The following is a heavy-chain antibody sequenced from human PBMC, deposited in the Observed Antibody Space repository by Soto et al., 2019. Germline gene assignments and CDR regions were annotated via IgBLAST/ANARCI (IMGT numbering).Heavy chain of an antibody. CDR2: IYPDDSDT. D-gene: IGHD6-13*01. Sequence: VESLKISGTGCGDNFSKYWIGCVRQMTGKGLEWLGIIYPDDSDTKYNPSFEGQVTLSADKSISTAYLQWSSLRASDTAIYYCARHFSSNWFYFQYWGPGPLVTVS. J-gene: IGHJ4*02. CDR1: GDNFSKYW. V-gene: IGHV5-51*01. CDR3: ARHFSSNWFYFQY.